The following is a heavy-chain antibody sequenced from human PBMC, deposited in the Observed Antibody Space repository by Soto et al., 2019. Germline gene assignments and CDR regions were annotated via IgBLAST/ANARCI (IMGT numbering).Heavy chain of an antibody. CDR1: GFTFSNYA. J-gene: IGHJ5*02. D-gene: IGHD2-21*01. CDR3: AKDIRGEAS. Sequence: GGSLRLSCVASGFTFSNYAMSWVRQAPGKGLEWVSSISYSGDTRYYADSVKGRFTISRDNSKNTMYLQMNSLRAEDTAVYYCAKDIRGEASWGQGTLVTVSS. V-gene: IGHV3-23*01. CDR2: ISYSGDTR.